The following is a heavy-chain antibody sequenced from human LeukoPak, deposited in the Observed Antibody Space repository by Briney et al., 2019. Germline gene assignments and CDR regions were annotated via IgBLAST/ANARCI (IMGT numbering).Heavy chain of an antibody. V-gene: IGHV4-39*01. J-gene: IGHJ3*02. D-gene: IGHD2-15*01. CDR2: IFYSGYT. CDR1: GGSIRTTSSY. Sequence: PSETLSLTCTVSGGSIRTTSSYWGWIRQPPGKGLEWIGSIFYSGYTYSNSSLESRVTMSVDTSKNQFSLKLNSVTAADTAVYYCARHLRYCSGGTCYSYEAFDIWGQGTMVTVSS. CDR3: ARHLRYCSGGTCYSYEAFDI.